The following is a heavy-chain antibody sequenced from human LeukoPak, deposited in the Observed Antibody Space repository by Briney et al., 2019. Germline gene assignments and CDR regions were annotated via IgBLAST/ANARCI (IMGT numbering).Heavy chain of an antibody. Sequence: GGSLRLSCVASGFTFSGYWMSWVRQAPGKGPEWVANIKQDGSEIYYVDSVKGRFTISRDDSKSTLYLQMKNLRAEDTAVYYCAKDGAWLRFDDWGQGILVTVSS. CDR3: AKDGAWLRFDD. CDR2: IKQDGSEI. J-gene: IGHJ4*02. V-gene: IGHV3-7*03. CDR1: GFTFSGYW. D-gene: IGHD5-12*01.